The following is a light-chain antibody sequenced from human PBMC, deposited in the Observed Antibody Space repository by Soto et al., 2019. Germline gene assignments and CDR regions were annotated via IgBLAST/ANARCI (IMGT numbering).Light chain of an antibody. CDR2: EVT. CDR1: RSDVGDYNY. V-gene: IGLV2-8*01. J-gene: IGLJ2*01. Sequence: HSALTQPPSASGSPGQSVTISCTGTRSDVGDYNYVSWYQQHPGKAPKLLIYEVTKRPSGVPDRFSGSKSANTASLTVSGLQAEDEADYYCSSYAGSDNFEVFGGGTKVTVL. CDR3: SSYAGSDNFEV.